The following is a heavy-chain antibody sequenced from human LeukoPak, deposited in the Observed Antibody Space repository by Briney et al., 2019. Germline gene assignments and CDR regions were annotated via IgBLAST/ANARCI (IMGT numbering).Heavy chain of an antibody. Sequence: GGSLRLSCAASGFDFRSYSMNWVRLVPGKGLEWLSYISDDSSIIYYADSVTSRFTISRGNFRNSLYLQVNSLRVEDTAIYYCARGFSGTYPNVWGQGTMVTVSS. CDR1: GFDFRSYS. CDR2: ISDDSSII. D-gene: IGHD1-26*01. CDR3: ARGFSGTYPNV. V-gene: IGHV3-48*04. J-gene: IGHJ3*01.